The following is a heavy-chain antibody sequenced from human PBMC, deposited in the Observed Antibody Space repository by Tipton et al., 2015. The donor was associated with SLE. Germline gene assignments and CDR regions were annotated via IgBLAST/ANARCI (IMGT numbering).Heavy chain of an antibody. Sequence: GSLRLSCAASGFTFSSYEMNWVRQAPGKGLEWVSYISSSGSTIYYADSVKGRFTISRDNAKNSLYLQMNSLRAEDTAVYYCAKDPLVATMEYYFDYWGQGTLVTVSS. V-gene: IGHV3-48*03. CDR2: ISSSGSTI. J-gene: IGHJ4*02. CDR3: AKDPLVATMEYYFDY. D-gene: IGHD5-12*01. CDR1: GFTFSSYE.